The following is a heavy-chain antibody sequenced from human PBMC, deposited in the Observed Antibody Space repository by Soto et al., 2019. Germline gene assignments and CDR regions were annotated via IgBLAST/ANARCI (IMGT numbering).Heavy chain of an antibody. CDR1: GDSINNYY. CDR3: ARHGSERTGDFDS. D-gene: IGHD1-26*01. J-gene: IGHJ4*02. V-gene: IGHV4-59*08. CDR2: IYFSGSI. Sequence: PSETLSLTCTVSGDSINNYYWSWIRQSSGKGLEWIGYIYFSGSIYYNPSLRSRVTISVDTSKNQFSLRLDSVTAADTAVYYCARHGSERTGDFDSWGQGTRVTVSS.